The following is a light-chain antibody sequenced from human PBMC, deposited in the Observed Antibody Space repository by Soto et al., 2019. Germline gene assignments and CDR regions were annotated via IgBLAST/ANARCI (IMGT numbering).Light chain of an antibody. Sequence: QSALTQPASVSGSPGQSITISCTGTSSDVGNYNLVSWYQHHPGKAPKLMIYEGSERPSGVSNRFSGSKSGNTASLTISGLQAEDEADYYRCSYAGSSTYVFGTGTKLTVL. J-gene: IGLJ1*01. V-gene: IGLV2-23*01. CDR2: EGS. CDR1: SSDVGNYNL. CDR3: CSYAGSSTYV.